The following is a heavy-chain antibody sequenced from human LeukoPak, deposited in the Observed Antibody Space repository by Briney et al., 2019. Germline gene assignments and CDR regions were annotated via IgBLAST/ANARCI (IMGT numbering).Heavy chain of an antibody. Sequence: LRLSSAASGFTFSHFWMGWIRQPPGKALEWLAHIFSNDEKSYSTSLKSRLTISKDTSKSQVVLTMTNMDPVDTATYYCARIDTAMEGFDYWGQGTLVTVSS. CDR3: ARIDTAMEGFDY. V-gene: IGHV2-26*01. CDR1: GFTFSHFWMG. J-gene: IGHJ4*02. D-gene: IGHD5-18*01. CDR2: IFSNDEK.